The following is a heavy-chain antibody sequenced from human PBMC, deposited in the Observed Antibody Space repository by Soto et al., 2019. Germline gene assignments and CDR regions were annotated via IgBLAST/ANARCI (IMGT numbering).Heavy chain of an antibody. D-gene: IGHD3-3*01. V-gene: IGHV1-2*02. CDR1: GYTFTGYY. CDR3: ARDSGITIFGVVIMSYYYGMDV. CDR2: INPNSGGT. J-gene: IGHJ6*02. Sequence: ASVKVSCKASGYTFTGYYMHWVRQAPGQGLEWMGWINPNSGGTNYAQKFQGRVTMTRDTSISTAYMELSRLRSDDAAVYYCARDSGITIFGVVIMSYYYGMDVWGQGTTVTVSS.